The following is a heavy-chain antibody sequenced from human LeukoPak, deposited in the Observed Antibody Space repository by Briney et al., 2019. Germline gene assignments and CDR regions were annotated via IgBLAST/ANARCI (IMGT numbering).Heavy chain of an antibody. CDR1: GFTFSSYS. CDR2: ISSSSSYI. J-gene: IGHJ4*02. CDR3: ARVFHYYGSGSYYNVPDY. D-gene: IGHD3-10*01. V-gene: IGHV3-21*01. Sequence: GGSLRLSCAASGFTFSSYSMNWVRQAPGKGLEWVSSISSSSSYIYYADSVKGRFTISRDNAKNSQYLQMNSLRAEDTAVYYCARVFHYYGSGSYYNVPDYWGQGTLVTVSS.